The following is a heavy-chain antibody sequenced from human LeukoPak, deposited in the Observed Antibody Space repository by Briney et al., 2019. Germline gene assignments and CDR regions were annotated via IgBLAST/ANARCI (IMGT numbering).Heavy chain of an antibody. CDR3: ARPAVSSVWYVMSWFDP. D-gene: IGHD6-19*01. CDR1: GFTFSSYS. J-gene: IGHJ5*02. Sequence: GGSLRLSCAASGFTFSSYSMNWVRQAPGKGLEWVSSISSSSSYIYYADSVKGRFTISRDNAKNSLYLQMNSLRAEDTAVYYCARPAVSSVWYVMSWFDPWGQGTLVTVSS. V-gene: IGHV3-21*01. CDR2: ISSSSSYI.